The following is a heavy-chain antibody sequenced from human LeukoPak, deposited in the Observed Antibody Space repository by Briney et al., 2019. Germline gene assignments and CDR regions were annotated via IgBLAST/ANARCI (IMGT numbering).Heavy chain of an antibody. J-gene: IGHJ4*02. V-gene: IGHV3-23*01. CDR2: ITGRGGNT. D-gene: IGHD6-25*01. Sequence: PGGSLRLSCAASGITFSSFPMSWVRQAPGKGLQWVSGITGRGGNTYYADSAEGRFTISRDNSKNTLSLQMDSLRAEDTAIYYCARDRAAFDSWGQGTLVTVSS. CDR3: ARDRAAFDS. CDR1: GITFSSFP.